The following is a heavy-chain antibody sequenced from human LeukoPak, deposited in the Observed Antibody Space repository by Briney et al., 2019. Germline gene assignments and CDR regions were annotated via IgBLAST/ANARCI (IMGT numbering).Heavy chain of an antibody. CDR2: IWYDGRKE. J-gene: IGHJ4*02. Sequence: PGGSLRLSCAASGFTFSTYGMHWVRQAPGKGLEWVAVIWYDGRKEYYADSVKGRFTISRDNSKNTLCLQMNSLRVEDTATYYCARDSRDLTVTATEFDYWGQGTLVTVSS. D-gene: IGHD2-21*02. V-gene: IGHV3-33*01. CDR3: ARDSRDLTVTATEFDY. CDR1: GFTFSTYG.